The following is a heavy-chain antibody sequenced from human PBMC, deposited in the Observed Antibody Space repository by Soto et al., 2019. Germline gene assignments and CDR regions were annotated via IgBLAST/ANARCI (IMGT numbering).Heavy chain of an antibody. J-gene: IGHJ4*02. CDR1: GITFSRYG. CDR2: ISYDGSNK. CDR3: AKEGLYYYDSSGSLDY. Sequence: GGSLRLSCAASGITFSRYGMHWVRQAPGKGLEWVAVISYDGSNKYYADSVKGRFTISRDNSKNTLYLQMNSLRAEDTAVYYCAKEGLYYYDSSGSLDYWGQGT. D-gene: IGHD3-22*01. V-gene: IGHV3-30*18.